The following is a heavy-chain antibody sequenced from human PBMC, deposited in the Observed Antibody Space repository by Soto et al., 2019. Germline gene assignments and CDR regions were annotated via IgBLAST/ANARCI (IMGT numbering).Heavy chain of an antibody. D-gene: IGHD3-22*01. CDR1: GGSMGSSSYY. CDR3: ARHSSPGYYDSSGYYANWFDP. V-gene: IGHV4-39*01. CDR2: IYYSGSA. Sequence: SETLFLTLTVSGGSMGSSSYYWGWIRQPPGKGLEWIGSIYYSGSAYYNASLKSRVTISVDTSKNQFSLKLSSVTAADTAVYYCARHSSPGYYDSSGYYANWFDPWGQGTLVTVSA. J-gene: IGHJ5*02.